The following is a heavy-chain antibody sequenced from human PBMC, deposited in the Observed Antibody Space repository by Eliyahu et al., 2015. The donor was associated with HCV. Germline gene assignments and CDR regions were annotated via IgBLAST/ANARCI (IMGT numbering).Heavy chain of an antibody. V-gene: IGHV4-59*01. D-gene: IGHD3-3*01. J-gene: IGHJ4*02. CDR1: GGSISTDY. CDR2: XYYSGST. Sequence: QVQLQESGPGLVRPSETLSLXXXXSGGSISTDYWSWIRQPPGKGLEWIGYXYYSGSTNYNPSLKSRVTISVDTSKNQFSLKLSSVTAADTAVYYCARGPYDFWVYWGQGTLVTVSS. CDR3: ARGPYDFWVY.